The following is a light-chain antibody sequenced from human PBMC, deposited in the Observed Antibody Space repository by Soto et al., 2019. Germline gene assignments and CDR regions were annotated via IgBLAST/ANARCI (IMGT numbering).Light chain of an antibody. CDR1: SSDVGAYNY. V-gene: IGLV2-14*01. Sequence: QSALTQPASVSGSPGQSITISCTGTSSDVGAYNYVSWYQQHPGKAPKLIIYGVNNRPSGISNRFSGSKSGSTASLTISGLQPEDGADYYCSSYTTSTTYVFGTGTKLTVL. CDR3: SSYTTSTTYV. CDR2: GVN. J-gene: IGLJ1*01.